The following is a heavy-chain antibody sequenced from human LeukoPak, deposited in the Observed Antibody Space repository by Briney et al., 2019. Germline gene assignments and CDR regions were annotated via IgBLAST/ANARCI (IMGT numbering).Heavy chain of an antibody. Sequence: PSETLSLTCTVSGGSISSSSYYWGWIRQPPGKGLEWIGSIYYSGSTYYNPSLKSRVTISVDTSKNQFSLKLSSVTAADTAVYYCARGGPQGYYDSSGYYYVGNYWGQGTLVTVSS. CDR1: GGSISSSSYY. J-gene: IGHJ4*02. CDR2: IYYSGST. V-gene: IGHV4-39*01. D-gene: IGHD3-22*01. CDR3: ARGGPQGYYDSSGYYYVGNY.